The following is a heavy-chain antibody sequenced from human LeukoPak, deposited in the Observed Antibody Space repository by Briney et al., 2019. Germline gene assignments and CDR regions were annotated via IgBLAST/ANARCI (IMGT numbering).Heavy chain of an antibody. CDR2: IYYSGST. Sequence: SETLSLTCTVSGGSISSYYWSWIRQPPGKGLEWIGYIYYSGSTNYNPSLKSLVTISVDTSKNKFSLKLRSVAATDPGLYYVWRAPRRSDYFDIWGQGTMVTVSS. CDR3: WRAPRRSDYFDI. D-gene: IGHD5-12*01. V-gene: IGHV4-59*08. J-gene: IGHJ3*02. CDR1: GGSISSYY.